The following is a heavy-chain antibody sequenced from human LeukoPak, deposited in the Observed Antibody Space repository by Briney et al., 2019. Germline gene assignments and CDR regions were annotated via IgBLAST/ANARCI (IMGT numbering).Heavy chain of an antibody. CDR3: ARTTSMTASGYDY. Sequence: APEKVSCTASENTFTNNNVNWGRQASRQEHKWMTWINPDTGDKGYARKFQDRVTITTDPSISTAYMELSSLSSEDTAVYFCARTTSMTASGYDYWGQGTLVTVSS. V-gene: IGHV1-8*03. CDR1: ENTFTNNN. D-gene: IGHD2-21*02. CDR2: INPDTGDK. J-gene: IGHJ4*02.